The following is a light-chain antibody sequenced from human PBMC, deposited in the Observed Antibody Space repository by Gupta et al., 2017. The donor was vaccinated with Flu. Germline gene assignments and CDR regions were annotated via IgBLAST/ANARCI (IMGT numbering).Light chain of an antibody. J-gene: IGLJ3*02. V-gene: IGLV2-14*01. Sequence: QSALTQPASVSGSPGQSIIISCTGTSSDVGAYKHVSWYQHYPGKAPKVIIYEDNNRPAGVSDRFSGSKSGNTASLAVSGLQAEDEADYYCNSYTTTYTWVFGGGTKLTVL. CDR1: SSDVGAYKH. CDR2: EDN. CDR3: NSYTTTYTWV.